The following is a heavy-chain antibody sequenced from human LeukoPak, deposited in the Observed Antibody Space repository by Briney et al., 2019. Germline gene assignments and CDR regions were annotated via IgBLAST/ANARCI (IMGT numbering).Heavy chain of an antibody. Sequence: SQTLSLTCAISGDSVSSNSVAWNWIRQSPSRGLEWLGRTYYRSKWYNDFAVSVKSRISINPDTSKNQLSLQLNSVTPEDTAVYYCARDSSGWYWWYFDLWGRGTLVTVSS. V-gene: IGHV6-1*01. D-gene: IGHD6-19*01. CDR2: TYYRSKWYN. J-gene: IGHJ2*01. CDR1: GDSVSSNSVA. CDR3: ARDSSGWYWWYFDL.